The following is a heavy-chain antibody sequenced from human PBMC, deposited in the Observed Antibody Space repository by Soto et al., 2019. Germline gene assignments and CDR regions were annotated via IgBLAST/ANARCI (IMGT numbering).Heavy chain of an antibody. V-gene: IGHV3-23*01. CDR3: AKVTGPYYDFWSGKNTWFDP. J-gene: IGHJ5*02. D-gene: IGHD3-3*01. CDR2: ISGSGGST. CDR1: GFTFSSYA. Sequence: PGGSLRLSCAASGFTFSSYAMSWVRQAPGKGLEWVSAISGSGGSTYYADSVKGRFTISRDNSKNTLYLQMNSLRAEDTAVYYCAKVTGPYYDFWSGKNTWFDPWGQGTLVTVSS.